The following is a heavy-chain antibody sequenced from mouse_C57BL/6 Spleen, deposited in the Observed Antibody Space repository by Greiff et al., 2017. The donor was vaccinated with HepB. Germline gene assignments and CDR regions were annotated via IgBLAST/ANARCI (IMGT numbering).Heavy chain of an antibody. CDR2: INSDGGST. CDR3: ARRDSNYWYFDV. V-gene: IGHV5-2*03. Sequence: EVKVVESGGGLVQTGESLKLSCESNEYEFPSHDMSWVRKTPEKRLELVAAINSDGGSTYYPDTMERRFIISRDNTKKTLYLQMSSLRSEDTALYYCARRDSNYWYFDVWGTGTTVTVSS. CDR1: EYEFPSHD. D-gene: IGHD2-5*01. J-gene: IGHJ1*03.